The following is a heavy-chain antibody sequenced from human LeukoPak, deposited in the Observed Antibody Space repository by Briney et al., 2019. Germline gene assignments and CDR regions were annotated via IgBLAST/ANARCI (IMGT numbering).Heavy chain of an antibody. CDR1: GGSFSLYY. Sequence: PSETLSLTCAVYGGSFSLYYWTWIRQSPGKGLEWVANIKQDGSEKYYVDSVKGRFTISRDNAKNSLYLQMNSLRAEDTAVYYCARLLVYNSGGEAFDHWGQGTLVTVSS. D-gene: IGHD1-20*01. V-gene: IGHV3-7*01. CDR2: IKQDGSEK. J-gene: IGHJ4*02. CDR3: ARLLVYNSGGEAFDH.